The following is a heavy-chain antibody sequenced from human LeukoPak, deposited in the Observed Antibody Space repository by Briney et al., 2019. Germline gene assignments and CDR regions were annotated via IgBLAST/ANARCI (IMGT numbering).Heavy chain of an antibody. CDR2: INHSRST. CDR1: GGSFSGYY. Sequence: ASETLSLTCAVYGGSFSGYYWSWIRQPPGKGLEWIGEINHSRSTNYNPSLKSRVTISVDTSKNQFSLKLSSVTAADTAVYYCARGWDQLANFDYWGQGTLVTVSS. V-gene: IGHV4-34*01. CDR3: ARGWDQLANFDY. D-gene: IGHD2-2*01. J-gene: IGHJ4*02.